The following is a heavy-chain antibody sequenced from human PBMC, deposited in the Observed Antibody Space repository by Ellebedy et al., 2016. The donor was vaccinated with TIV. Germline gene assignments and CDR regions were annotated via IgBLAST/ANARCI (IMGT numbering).Heavy chain of an antibody. CDR2: IYYSGST. D-gene: IGHD4-17*01. J-gene: IGHJ6*02. CDR3: ARDDGDYAYYYGMDV. Sequence: SETLSLXCTVSGGSISSGDYYWSWIRQPPGKGLEWIGYIYYSGSTYYNPSLKSRVTISVDTSKNQFSLKLSSVTAADTAVYYCARDDGDYAYYYGMDVWGQGTTVTVSS. CDR1: GGSISSGDYY. V-gene: IGHV4-30-4*01.